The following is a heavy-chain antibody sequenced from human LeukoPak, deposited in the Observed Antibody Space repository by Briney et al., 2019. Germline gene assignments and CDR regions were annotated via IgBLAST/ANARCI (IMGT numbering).Heavy chain of an antibody. CDR2: IWYDGSNK. D-gene: IGHD3-22*01. V-gene: IGHV3-30*02. J-gene: IGHJ4*02. CDR3: GKDFSYYDSSGSGPDY. CDR1: GFTFSSYS. Sequence: GGSLRLSCAASGFTFSSYSMHWVRQAPGRGLEWVAFIWYDGSNKYYADSVKGRFTISRDNFKNTLYLQMNSLRVEDTAVYYCGKDFSYYDSSGSGPDYWGQGTLVAVSS.